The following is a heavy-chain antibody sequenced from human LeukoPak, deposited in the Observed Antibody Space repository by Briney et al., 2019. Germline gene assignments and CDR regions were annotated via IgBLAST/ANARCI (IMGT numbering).Heavy chain of an antibody. Sequence: GGSLRLSCAASGFPFSSYAMSWVRQAPGKGLEWVSAISGSGGSTYYADSVKGRFTISRDNSENTLYLQMNSLRAEDTAVYYCAKANGVPDYCFDYWGQGTLVTVSS. J-gene: IGHJ4*02. CDR2: ISGSGGST. D-gene: IGHD2-8*01. CDR3: AKANGVPDYCFDY. V-gene: IGHV3-23*01. CDR1: GFPFSSYA.